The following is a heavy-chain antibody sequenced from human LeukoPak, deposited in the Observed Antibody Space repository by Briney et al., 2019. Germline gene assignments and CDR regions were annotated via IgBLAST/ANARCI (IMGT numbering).Heavy chain of an antibody. D-gene: IGHD3-3*01. Sequence: GGSLRLSCAASGFTFSSYAMSWVRQAPGKGLEWVSAISGSGGSTYYADSVKGRFTISRDNSKNTLYLQMNSLRAEDTAVYYCALYDFWSGYYYFQHWGQGTLVTVSS. V-gene: IGHV3-23*01. J-gene: IGHJ1*01. CDR1: GFTFSSYA. CDR3: ALYDFWSGYYYFQH. CDR2: ISGSGGST.